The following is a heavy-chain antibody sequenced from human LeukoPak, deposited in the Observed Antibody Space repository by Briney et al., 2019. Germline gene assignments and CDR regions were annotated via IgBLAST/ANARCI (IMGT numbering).Heavy chain of an antibody. J-gene: IGHJ4*02. V-gene: IGHV3-66*01. CDR1: GFTVSSNY. D-gene: IGHD4-17*01. CDR2: IYSGGST. Sequence: GGSLRLSCAASGFTVSSNYMSWVRQAPGKGLEWVSVIYSGGSTYYADSVKGRFTISRDNSKNTLYLQMNSLRAEDTAVYYCARDRWDYGDYYFDYWGQGTLVTVSS. CDR3: ARDRWDYGDYYFDY.